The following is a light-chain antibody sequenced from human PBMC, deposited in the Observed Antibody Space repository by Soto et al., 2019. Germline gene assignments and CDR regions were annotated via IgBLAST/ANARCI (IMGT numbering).Light chain of an antibody. J-gene: IGLJ2*01. CDR2: DVI. Sequence: QSVLTQPPSASGSPGQSVTISCTRTGSDIGAYNYVSWYQQYPGKAPKVMIYDVIKRPSGVPDRFSGSKSGNTASLTVSGLRADDEAVYYCSSFVGGDSFDVIFGGGTKLTVL. V-gene: IGLV2-8*01. CDR1: GSDIGAYNY. CDR3: SSFVGGDSFDVI.